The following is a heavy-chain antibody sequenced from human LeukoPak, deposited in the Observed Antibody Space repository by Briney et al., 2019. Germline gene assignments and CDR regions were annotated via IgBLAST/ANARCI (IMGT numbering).Heavy chain of an antibody. J-gene: IGHJ3*02. CDR3: AKSPALWLEETGTAFDI. CDR2: IIPIFDTA. V-gene: IGHV1-69*13. Sequence: ASVKVSCKASGGTFSTYAISWVRQAPGQGLEWMGGIIPIFDTANYAQKFQGRVTITADESTRSAYMELSSLRSEDTAVYYCAKSPALWLEETGTAFDIWGRGTMVTVSS. CDR1: GGTFSTYA. D-gene: IGHD3-10*01.